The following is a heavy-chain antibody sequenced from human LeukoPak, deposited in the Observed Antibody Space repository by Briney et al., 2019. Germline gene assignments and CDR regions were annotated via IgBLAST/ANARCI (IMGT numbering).Heavy chain of an antibody. Sequence: GGSLRLSCAASGFTFSSYAMHWVRQAPGKGLEWEAVISYDGSNKYYADSVKGRFTISRDNSKNTLYLQMNSLRAEDTAVYYCARDPYDFWSGYSPYNWFDPWGQGTLVTVSS. D-gene: IGHD3-3*01. CDR2: ISYDGSNK. V-gene: IGHV3-30-3*01. CDR1: GFTFSSYA. J-gene: IGHJ5*02. CDR3: ARDPYDFWSGYSPYNWFDP.